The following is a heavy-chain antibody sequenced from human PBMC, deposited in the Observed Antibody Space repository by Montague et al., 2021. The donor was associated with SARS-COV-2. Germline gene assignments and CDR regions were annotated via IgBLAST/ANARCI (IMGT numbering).Heavy chain of an antibody. D-gene: IGHD2-21*01. Sequence: SETLSLTCTVSGGSISSYYWNWIRQSAGKGLEWIGYIYHSGTTHYSPSLKSRVAISLDTSKNQFSLTLNSVTAADTAVYYCARPSMVSRNYYYYGIDVWGQGTTVTVSS. V-gene: IGHV4-59*01. J-gene: IGHJ6*02. CDR1: GGSISSYY. CDR3: ARPSMVSRNYYYYGIDV. CDR2: IYHSGTT.